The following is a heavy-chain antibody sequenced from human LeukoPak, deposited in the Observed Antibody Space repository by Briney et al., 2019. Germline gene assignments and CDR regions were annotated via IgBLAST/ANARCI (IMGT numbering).Heavy chain of an antibody. CDR3: ARDTTSYSGSYYYYMDV. CDR2: IYYSGST. D-gene: IGHD1-26*01. CDR1: GGSISSGGYY. J-gene: IGHJ6*03. Sequence: SQTLTLTCTVSGGSISSGGYYWSWIRQHPGKGLEWIGYIYYSGSTYYNPSLKSRVTISVDTSKNQFSLKLSSVTAADTAVYYCARDTTSYSGSYYYYMDVWGKGTTVTVSS. V-gene: IGHV4-31*03.